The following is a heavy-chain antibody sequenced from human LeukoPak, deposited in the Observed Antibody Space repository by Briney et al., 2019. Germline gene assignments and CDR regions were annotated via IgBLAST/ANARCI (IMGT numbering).Heavy chain of an antibody. CDR1: GGSFSDNY. D-gene: IGHD2-15*01. J-gene: IGHJ6*02. CDR3: ARGSGGATHARYYYYGMDV. Sequence: PSETLSLTCAAYGGSFSDNYWSWIRQPPGKGLEWIGVINPSGSIYYSASLKSRVTISVDTSKNTLSLKLSSVTAADTAVYYCARGSGGATHARYYYYGMDVWGQGTTVTVSS. CDR2: INPSGSI. V-gene: IGHV4-34*01.